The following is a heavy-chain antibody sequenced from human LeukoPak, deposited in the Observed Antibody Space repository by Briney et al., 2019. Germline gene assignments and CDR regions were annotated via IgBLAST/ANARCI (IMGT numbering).Heavy chain of an antibody. D-gene: IGHD1-1*01. CDR1: TLPISGYY. CDR3: AKTVDCITTSRHPLGWFDP. V-gene: IGHV4-34*01. J-gene: IGHJ5*02. Sequence: SETLSLTCAVYTLPISGYYWSWIRQAPGKGLEWIGEINHSGSFNYNPSLKSRLLILVDTSKNQFSLKLSSVTAADTTIFYCAKTVDCITTSRHPLGWFDPWGQGTLVTVSS. CDR2: INHSGSF.